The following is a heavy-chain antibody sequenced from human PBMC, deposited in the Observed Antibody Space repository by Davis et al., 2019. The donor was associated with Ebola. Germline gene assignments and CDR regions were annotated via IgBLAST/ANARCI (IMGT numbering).Heavy chain of an antibody. Sequence: GESLKTPCAASGFTFSGHWMTWVRQAPGKGLEWVANINQDGSEKNYVDSVKGRFTISRDNAKSSLYVYMNSLRGDDTAVYYCARHHYMRIDYWGQGSVVTVSS. CDR2: INQDGSEK. V-gene: IGHV3-7*03. CDR1: GFTFSGHW. D-gene: IGHD4-11*01. J-gene: IGHJ4*02. CDR3: ARHHYMRIDY.